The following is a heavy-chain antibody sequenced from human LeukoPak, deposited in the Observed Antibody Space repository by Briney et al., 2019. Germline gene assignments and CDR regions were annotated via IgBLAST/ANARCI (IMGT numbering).Heavy chain of an antibody. D-gene: IGHD3-22*01. CDR3: ARVGEYYYDSSGFQNY. V-gene: IGHV4-34*01. Sequence: PSETLSLTCAVYGGSFSGYYWSWIRQPPGKGLEWIGEINHSGSTNYNPSLKSRVTISVDTSKNQFSLKLSSVTAADTAVYYCARVGEYYYDSSGFQNYWGQGTLVTVSS. CDR1: GGSFSGYY. J-gene: IGHJ4*02. CDR2: INHSGST.